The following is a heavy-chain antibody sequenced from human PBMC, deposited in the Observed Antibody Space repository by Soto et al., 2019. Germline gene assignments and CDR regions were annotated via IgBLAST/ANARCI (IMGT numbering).Heavy chain of an antibody. Sequence: PGAALKISCKATGYSFTTSWICWVRQQAERGLGWRGVIFHGDSATRDRPSFEGHVSISADKAITSAFLECSSLKPSDSAIYYCGGASDYGGAFLYWGQGTLVTVSS. D-gene: IGHD4-17*01. J-gene: IGHJ4*02. CDR1: GYSFTTSW. CDR3: GGASDYGGAFLY. CDR2: IFHGDSAT. V-gene: IGHV5-51*01.